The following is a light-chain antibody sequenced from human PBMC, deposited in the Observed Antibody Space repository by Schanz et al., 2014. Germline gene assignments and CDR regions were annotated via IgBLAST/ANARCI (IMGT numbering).Light chain of an antibody. CDR2: DVS. CDR1: GSDVGGYNY. V-gene: IGLV2-14*03. Sequence: QSALTQPAPVSGSPGQSITISCTGTGSDVGGYNYVSWYQQHPGKAPKLMIYDVSNRPSGVSNRFSGSKSGNTASLTISGLQGEDEADYYCCSYAATYTSSYVFGTGTKLTVL. J-gene: IGLJ1*01. CDR3: CSYAATYTSSYV.